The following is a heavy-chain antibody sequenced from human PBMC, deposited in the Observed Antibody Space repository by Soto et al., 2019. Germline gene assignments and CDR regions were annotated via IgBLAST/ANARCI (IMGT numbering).Heavy chain of an antibody. V-gene: IGHV3-30*18. Sequence: QVPLVESGGGVVQPGRSLRLSCAASGFTFSSYGMHWVRQAPGKGLEWVAVISYDGSNKYYADSVKGRFTISRDNSKNTLYLQMNSLRAEDTAVYYCAKAGYSSSWYFDYWGQGTLVTVSS. D-gene: IGHD6-13*01. CDR1: GFTFSSYG. CDR2: ISYDGSNK. J-gene: IGHJ4*02. CDR3: AKAGYSSSWYFDY.